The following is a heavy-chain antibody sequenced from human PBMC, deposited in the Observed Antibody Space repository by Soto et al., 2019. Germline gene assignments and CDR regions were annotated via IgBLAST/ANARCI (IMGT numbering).Heavy chain of an antibody. J-gene: IGHJ3*02. CDR2: IMPGSSHI. V-gene: IGHV3-48*01. Sequence: EVQLVESGGGLVQPGGSLRLTCAASGFTFSIYSMNWVRQAPGKGLEWVSYIMPGSSHIFYADSVKGRFTISRDNDKNSLYLQMNGLGAGDPLLYYCAIEKLGAAPFQVFDIWGQGQWSPSLQ. D-gene: IGHD2-15*01. CDR3: AIEKLGAAPFQVFDI. CDR1: GFTFSIYS.